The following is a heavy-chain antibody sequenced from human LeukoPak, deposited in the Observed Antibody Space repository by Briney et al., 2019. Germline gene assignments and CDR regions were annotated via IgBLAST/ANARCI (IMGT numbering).Heavy chain of an antibody. CDR2: INNAGSST. V-gene: IGHV3-74*01. D-gene: IGHD5-18*01. Sequence: GGSLRLSCIASGFTFSNYWMHWVRQVPGKGLVWVSRINNAGSSTSYADSVKGRFTISRDNAKNTVYLQMISLRAEDTAVYFCARHGYTYGFDPWGQGTLVTLSS. CDR3: ARHGYTYGFDP. CDR1: GFTFSNYW. J-gene: IGHJ5*02.